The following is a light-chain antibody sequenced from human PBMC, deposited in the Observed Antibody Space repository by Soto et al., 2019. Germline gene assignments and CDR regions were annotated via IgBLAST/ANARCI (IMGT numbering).Light chain of an antibody. J-gene: IGLJ7*01. CDR3: AALDDSLNAVV. CDR2: HDD. V-gene: IGLV1-36*01. CDR1: TPNVGNNA. Sequence: QSVLTQPPSVSQAPRQSVTISCSGSTPNVGNNAVSWYQQAPGKPPRLLINHDDLLLSGVSDRFSGSKSGTSASLAISDLQSEDEADYYCAALDDSLNAVVFGGGTQLTVL.